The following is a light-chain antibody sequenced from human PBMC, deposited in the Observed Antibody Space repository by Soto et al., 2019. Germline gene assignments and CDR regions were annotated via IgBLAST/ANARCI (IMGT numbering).Light chain of an antibody. CDR3: QQYDNLPLT. J-gene: IGKJ4*01. CDR2: DAS. CDR1: QDISNY. Sequence: DIQMTQSPSSVSASVGDRVAITCLASQDISNYLNWYQQKPGKAPKLLIYDASNLETGVPSRFSGSGSGTDFTFTISSLQPEDIATYYCQQYDNLPLTFGGGTKVDIK. V-gene: IGKV1-33*01.